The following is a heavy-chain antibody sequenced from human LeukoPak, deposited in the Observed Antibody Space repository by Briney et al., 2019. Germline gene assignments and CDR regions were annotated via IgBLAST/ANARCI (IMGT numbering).Heavy chain of an antibody. D-gene: IGHD3-10*01. Sequence: SETLSLTCTVSGGSISSSSYYWGWIRQPPGKGLEWIGSIYYSGSTYYNPSLKSRVTISVDTSKNQFSLKLSSVTAADTAVYYCARDKKTGSGSYWGQGTLVTVSS. CDR3: ARDKKTGSGSY. CDR2: IYYSGST. V-gene: IGHV4-39*07. CDR1: GGSISSSSYY. J-gene: IGHJ4*02.